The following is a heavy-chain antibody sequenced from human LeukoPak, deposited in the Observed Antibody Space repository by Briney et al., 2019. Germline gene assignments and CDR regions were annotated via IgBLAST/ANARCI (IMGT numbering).Heavy chain of an antibody. D-gene: IGHD2-2*01. J-gene: IGHJ6*03. CDR2: INHSGST. V-gene: IGHV4-34*01. CDR1: GGSFSGYY. Sequence: PSETLSLTCAVYGGSFSGYYWSWIRQPPGKGLEWIGEINHSGSTNYNPSLKSRVTISVDTSKNQFSLKLSSVTAADTAVYYCARDIVVVPAAIWGYYYYYMDVWGKGTTVTVSS. CDR3: ARDIVVVPAAIWGYYYYYMDV.